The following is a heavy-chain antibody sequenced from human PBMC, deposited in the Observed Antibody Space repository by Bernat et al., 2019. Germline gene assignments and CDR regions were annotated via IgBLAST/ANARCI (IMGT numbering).Heavy chain of an antibody. Sequence: EVQLLESGGGLVQPGGSLRLSCAASGFTFSNYVMTWVRQAPGKGLEWVSSIRGSGDSTYYADSVKGRFTIARDNSKNTLYLQMNSLRAEDTAVYYCARRDIVVVPAANYYYMDVWGKGTTVTVSS. CDR2: IRGSGDST. V-gene: IGHV3-23*01. D-gene: IGHD2-2*01. J-gene: IGHJ6*03. CDR3: ARRDIVVVPAANYYYMDV. CDR1: GFTFSNYV.